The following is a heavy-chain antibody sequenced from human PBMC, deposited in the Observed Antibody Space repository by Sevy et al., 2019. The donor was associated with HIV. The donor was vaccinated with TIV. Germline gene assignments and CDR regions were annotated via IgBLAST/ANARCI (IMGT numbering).Heavy chain of an antibody. CDR2: IIPIFGTA. V-gene: IGHV1-69*13. J-gene: IGHJ4*02. Sequence: ASVKVSCKASGGTFSSYAISWVRQAPGQGLAWMGGIIPIFGTANYAQKFQGRVTITADESTSTAYMELSSLRSEDTAVYYCARGLTMVQGVITRGFDYWGQGTLVTVSS. D-gene: IGHD3-10*01. CDR3: ARGLTMVQGVITRGFDY. CDR1: GGTFSSYA.